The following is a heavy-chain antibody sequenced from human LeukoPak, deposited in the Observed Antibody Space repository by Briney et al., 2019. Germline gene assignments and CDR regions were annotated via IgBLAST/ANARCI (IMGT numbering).Heavy chain of an antibody. V-gene: IGHV4-59*01. Sequence: SETLSLTCTVSGGSISSYYWSWIWQPPGKGLEWIGYIYYSGSTNYNPSLKSRVTISVDTSKNQFSLKLSSVTAADTAVYYCARGSIVGATTGYFDYWGQGTLVTVSS. CDR1: GGSISSYY. D-gene: IGHD1-26*01. CDR3: ARGSIVGATTGYFDY. J-gene: IGHJ4*02. CDR2: IYYSGST.